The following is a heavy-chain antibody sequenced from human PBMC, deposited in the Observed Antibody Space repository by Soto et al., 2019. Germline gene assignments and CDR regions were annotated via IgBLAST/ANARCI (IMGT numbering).Heavy chain of an antibody. V-gene: IGHV1-18*01. CDR2: TSAHNGNT. CDR1: GYAFTTYG. Sequence: QVHLVQSGAEVKKPGASVKVSCKGSGYAFTTYGITWVRQAPGKGLEWMGWTSAHNGNTNYAQKLQGIVTVTRDTSTSTAYMELRSLRSDDTAVYYCARGRYGDYWGQGALVTVSS. D-gene: IGHD1-1*01. J-gene: IGHJ4*02. CDR3: ARGRYGDY.